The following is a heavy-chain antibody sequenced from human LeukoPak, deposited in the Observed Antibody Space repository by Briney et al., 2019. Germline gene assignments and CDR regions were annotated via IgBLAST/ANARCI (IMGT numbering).Heavy chain of an antibody. V-gene: IGHV3-53*01. CDR3: ARVRLGCSSTSCYYYYYMDV. CDR1: GFTVSSNY. J-gene: IGHJ6*03. D-gene: IGHD2-2*01. Sequence: PGGSLRLSCAASGFTVSSNYMSWVRQAPGKGLEWVSVIYSGGSTYYADSVKGRFTISRDNSKNTLYLQMNSLRAEDTAVYYCARVRLGCSSTSCYYYYYMDVWGKGTTVTVSS. CDR2: IYSGGST.